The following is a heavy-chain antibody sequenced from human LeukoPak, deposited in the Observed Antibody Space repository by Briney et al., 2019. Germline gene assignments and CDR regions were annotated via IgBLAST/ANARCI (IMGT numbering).Heavy chain of an antibody. CDR3: ARAEVEGSWSTFHYFYGMDV. Sequence: GGSLRLSCTASGFTFRTYWMNWVRQAPGKGLEWVAKINQDGDEKYYVGSVQGRFTISRDNANASVFLKLSSLRAEDTGVYYCARAEVEGSWSTFHYFYGMDVWGQGTTVTVSS. CDR1: GFTFRTYW. D-gene: IGHD6-13*01. CDR2: INQDGDEK. J-gene: IGHJ6*02. V-gene: IGHV3-7*01.